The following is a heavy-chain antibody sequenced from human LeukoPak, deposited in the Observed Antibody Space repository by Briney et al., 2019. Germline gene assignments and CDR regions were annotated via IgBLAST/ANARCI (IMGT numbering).Heavy chain of an antibody. CDR2: ISSASNTI. D-gene: IGHD3-10*01. J-gene: IGHJ5*02. V-gene: IGHV3-48*01. CDR1: GFTFSSYS. Sequence: PGGSLRLSCAASGFTFSSYSMNWVRQAPGKGLEWVSYISSASNTIYYAGSVKGRFTISRDNAKNSLYLQMNSLRAEDTAMYYCARDGWFGDNNWFDPWGQGTLVTVSS. CDR3: ARDGWFGDNNWFDP.